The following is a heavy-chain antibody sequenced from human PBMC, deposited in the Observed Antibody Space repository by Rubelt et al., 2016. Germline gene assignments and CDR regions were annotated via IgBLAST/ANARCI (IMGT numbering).Heavy chain of an antibody. D-gene: IGHD2-2*01. CDR1: GYTLTELS. Sequence: QVQLVQSGAEVKKPGASVKVSCKVSGYTLTELSMHWVRQAPGKGLEWMGGFDPEDGETIYAQKFQGRVTMTRDTSISTAYMELSRLRSDDTAVYYCARGEVAVPAATRQNWGFDPWGQGTLVTVSS. J-gene: IGHJ5*02. CDR3: ARGEVAVPAATRQNWGFDP. CDR2: FDPEDGET. V-gene: IGHV1-24*01.